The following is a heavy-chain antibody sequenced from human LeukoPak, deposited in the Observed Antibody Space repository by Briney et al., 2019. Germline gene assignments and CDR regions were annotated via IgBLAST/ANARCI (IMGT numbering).Heavy chain of an antibody. J-gene: IGHJ4*02. V-gene: IGHV3-21*04. CDR1: GFTFSSYS. CDR3: ARRPAGMSGSYIGD. D-gene: IGHD6-19*01. Sequence: GGSVRLSCAASGFTFSSYSMNWVRQAPGKGLEWVSSISSSSSYIYYADSVKGRFTISRDKAKNSLYLQLNSLGSDDTAVDYCARRPAGMSGSYIGDWGQGTLVSVSS. CDR2: ISSSSSYI.